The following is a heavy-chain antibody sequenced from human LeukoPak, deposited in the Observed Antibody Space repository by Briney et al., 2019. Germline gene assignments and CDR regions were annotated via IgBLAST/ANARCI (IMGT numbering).Heavy chain of an antibody. D-gene: IGHD5-18*01. J-gene: IGHJ4*02. CDR3: ASHRGYSYGLGGAFDY. Sequence: GGSLRLSCAASGFTFSSYWMTWVRQAPGKGLEWVANIKQDGSEKYYVDSVKGRFTISRDNAKNSLYLQMNSLRAEDTAVYYCASHRGYSYGLGGAFDYWGQGTLVTVSS. CDR2: IKQDGSEK. CDR1: GFTFSSYW. V-gene: IGHV3-7*01.